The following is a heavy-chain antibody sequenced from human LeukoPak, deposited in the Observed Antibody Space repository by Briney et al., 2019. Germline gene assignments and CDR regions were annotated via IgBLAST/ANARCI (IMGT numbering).Heavy chain of an antibody. Sequence: GGSLRLSCAASGFTFSTYEFNWVRQAPGKGLEWVAYIGVGGNSIYYADSVRGRFTTSRGNAQNSLYLEMNSLRVEDMALYYCARETAHCGGDCFDYWGQGTLVTVSS. CDR3: ARETAHCGGDCFDY. D-gene: IGHD2-21*01. J-gene: IGHJ4*02. CDR2: IGVGGNSI. V-gene: IGHV3-48*03. CDR1: GFTFSTYE.